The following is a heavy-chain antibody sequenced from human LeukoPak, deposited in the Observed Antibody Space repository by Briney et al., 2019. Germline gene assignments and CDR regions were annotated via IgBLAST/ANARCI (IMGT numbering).Heavy chain of an antibody. CDR1: GGSFSGYY. CDR3: ARVKFYSNYYFDY. D-gene: IGHD4-11*01. J-gene: IGHJ4*02. V-gene: IGHV4-34*01. Sequence: PSETLSLTCAVYGGSFSGYYWSWIRQPPGEGLEWIGEINHSGSTNYNPSLKSRVTISVDTSKNQFSLKLSSVTAADTAVYYCARVKFYSNYYFDYWGQGTLVTVSS. CDR2: INHSGST.